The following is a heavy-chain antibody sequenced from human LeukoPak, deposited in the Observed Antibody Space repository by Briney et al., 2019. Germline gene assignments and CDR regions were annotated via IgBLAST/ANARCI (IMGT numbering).Heavy chain of an antibody. Sequence: GASVKVSCKASGYTFTSYGIGWVRQAPGQGLEWMGWISAYNGNTNYAQKLQGRVTMTTDTSTSTAYMELRSLRSDDTAVYYCARYSGSYYAGYFDYWGQGTLVTVSS. CDR1: GYTFTSYG. CDR3: ARYSGSYYAGYFDY. D-gene: IGHD1-26*01. J-gene: IGHJ4*02. CDR2: ISAYNGNT. V-gene: IGHV1-18*01.